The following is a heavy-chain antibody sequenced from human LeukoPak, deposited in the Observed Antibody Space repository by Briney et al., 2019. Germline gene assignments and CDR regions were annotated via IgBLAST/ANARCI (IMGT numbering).Heavy chain of an antibody. CDR2: IYYSGST. CDR3: ARDYYYDSSGYYHLDAFDI. Sequence: SETLSLTCTVSGGSISSYYWSWIRQPPGKGLEWIGYIYYSGSTNYNPSLKSRVTISVDTSKNQFSLKLSSVTVADTAVYYCARDYYYDSSGYYHLDAFDIWGQGTMVTVSS. V-gene: IGHV4-59*01. J-gene: IGHJ3*02. D-gene: IGHD3-22*01. CDR1: GGSISSYY.